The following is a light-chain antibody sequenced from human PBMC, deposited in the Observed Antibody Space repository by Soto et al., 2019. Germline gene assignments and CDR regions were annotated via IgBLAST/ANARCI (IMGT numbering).Light chain of an antibody. CDR2: DVT. J-gene: IGLJ1*01. CDR1: SSDVGSNNR. V-gene: IGLV2-18*01. Sequence: QSLLTQPPSVSGSPGQSVAISCSGSSSDVGSNNRVSWYQQSPGTAPKLMIYDVTNRPSVVPDRFSGSKSGNTASLTISGLQAEDEADYFCCLFKTSRAYVLETGTKVPV. CDR3: CLFKTSRAYV.